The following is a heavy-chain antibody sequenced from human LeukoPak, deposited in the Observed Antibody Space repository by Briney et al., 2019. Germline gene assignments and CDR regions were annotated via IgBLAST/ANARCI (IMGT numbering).Heavy chain of an antibody. J-gene: IGHJ4*02. CDR1: GYTFTSYG. CDR3: ARDWYYYDSSGYLRRLYYFDY. D-gene: IGHD3-22*01. Sequence: ASVKVCCKASGYTFTSYGISWVRQAPGQGLEWMGWISAYNGNTNYAQKLQGRVTMTTDTSTSTAYMELRSLRSDDTAVYYCARDWYYYDSSGYLRRLYYFDYWGQGTLVTVSS. CDR2: ISAYNGNT. V-gene: IGHV1-18*01.